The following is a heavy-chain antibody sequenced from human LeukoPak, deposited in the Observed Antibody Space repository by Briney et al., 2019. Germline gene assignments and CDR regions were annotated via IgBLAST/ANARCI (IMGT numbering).Heavy chain of an antibody. CDR2: INAGNGNT. Sequence: ASVKVSCKASGYTFTSYAMHWVRQAPGQRLEWMGWINAGNGNTKYSQKLQGRVTMTTDTSTSTAYMELRSLRSDDTAVCYCARDSIRLSPAPRYEFDYWGQGTLVTVSS. CDR1: GYTFTSYA. D-gene: IGHD3-3*01. CDR3: ARDSIRLSPAPRYEFDY. V-gene: IGHV1-3*01. J-gene: IGHJ4*02.